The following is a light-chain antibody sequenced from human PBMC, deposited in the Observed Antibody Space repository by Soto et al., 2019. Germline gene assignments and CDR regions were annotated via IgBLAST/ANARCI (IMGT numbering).Light chain of an antibody. CDR3: QTWGTGIQV. CDR2: LNNDGSH. V-gene: IGLV4-69*01. Sequence: QYVLTQSPSASASLGASVKLTCTLSSGHKDYAIAWHQQQPEKGPRYLMKLNNDGSHSKGDGIPDRFSGSSSGAERYLTISSLQSEDEADYYCQTWGTGIQVFGGGTKVTVL. J-gene: IGLJ3*02. CDR1: SGHKDYA.